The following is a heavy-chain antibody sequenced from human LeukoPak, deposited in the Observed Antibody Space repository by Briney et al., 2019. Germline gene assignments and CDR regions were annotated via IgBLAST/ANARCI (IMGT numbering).Heavy chain of an antibody. D-gene: IGHD3-22*01. CDR2: INVERDYI. Sequence: PGKSLRLSCAASGFSVSGFWMHWVRQGPGKELVWVARINVERDYIDYAESVRGRFTISRDSDKNTLYLQMNSVRAEDTAVYSCARDLTGPYDHWGQGTLVTVSS. V-gene: IGHV3-74*01. CDR1: GFSVSGFW. J-gene: IGHJ4*02. CDR3: ARDLTGPYDH.